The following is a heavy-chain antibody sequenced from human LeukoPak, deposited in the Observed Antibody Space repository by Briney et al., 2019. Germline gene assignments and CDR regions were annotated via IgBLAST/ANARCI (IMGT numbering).Heavy chain of an antibody. CDR1: GYTFTSYG. J-gene: IGHJ4*02. CDR3: ARVAAVFYFDY. D-gene: IGHD3-10*01. CDR2: INPNSGGT. Sequence: GASVKVSCKASGYTFTSYGISWVRQAPGQGLEWMGWINPNSGGTNYAQKFQGRVTMTRDTSISTAYMELSRLRSDDTAVYYCARVAAVFYFDYWGQGTLVTVSS. V-gene: IGHV1-2*02.